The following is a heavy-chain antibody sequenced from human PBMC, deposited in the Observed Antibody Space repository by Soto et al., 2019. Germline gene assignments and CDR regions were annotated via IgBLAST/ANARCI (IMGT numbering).Heavy chain of an antibody. CDR2: INDNGDT. Sequence: SETLSLTCAVSGGSFSGYYWNWIRQSPGKGLEWIGEINDNGDTNYSPSLKSRVTISADTSESQFSLKLTSLSAADTAVYYCARAGSIVTTSEGAQKRASLKIWGQGVLVTVSS. D-gene: IGHD3-16*01. V-gene: IGHV4-34*01. J-gene: IGHJ4*02. CDR3: ARAGSIVTTSEGAQKRASLKI. CDR1: GGSFSGYY.